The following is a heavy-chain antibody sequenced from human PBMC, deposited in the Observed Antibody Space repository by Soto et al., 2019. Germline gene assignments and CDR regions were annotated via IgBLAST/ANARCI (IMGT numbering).Heavy chain of an antibody. V-gene: IGHV3-23*01. D-gene: IGHD3-9*01. CDR2: ISGSAAST. CDR1: GFTFSGYA. Sequence: GGSLRLSCAASGFTFSGYAMSWVRQAPGKGLEWVSGISGSAASTNYADSVKGRFTISRDNSKSTLYLQMNSLRAEDTAVYYCAKDVHYDILTGIEYFHHWAQGTLVTVSS. J-gene: IGHJ1*01. CDR3: AKDVHYDILTGIEYFHH.